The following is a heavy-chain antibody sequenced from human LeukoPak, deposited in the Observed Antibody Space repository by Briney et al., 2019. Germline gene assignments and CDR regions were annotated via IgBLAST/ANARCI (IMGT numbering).Heavy chain of an antibody. V-gene: IGHV4-39*01. D-gene: IGHD3-16*01. Sequence: SETLSLTCTVAGGSISSSSYYWGWIRQPPGKGLEWIGSIYYSGSTYYNPSLKSRVTISVDTSKNQFSLKLSSVTAADTAVYYCARHHGGGGVAFDIWGQGTMVTVSS. CDR2: IYYSGST. CDR1: GGSISSSSYY. J-gene: IGHJ3*02. CDR3: ARHHGGGGVAFDI.